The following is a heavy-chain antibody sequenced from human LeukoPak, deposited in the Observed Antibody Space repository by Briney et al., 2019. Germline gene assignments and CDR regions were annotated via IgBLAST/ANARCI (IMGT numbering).Heavy chain of an antibody. CDR1: GYTLTQLV. CDR2: FDPENGEM. D-gene: IGHD3-22*01. V-gene: IGHV1-24*01. Sequence: GASVKVSCKVSGYTLTQLVIHWVRQAPGEGLEWMGGFDPENGEMIYAQKFQGRVTMSEDTSTDTAYMDLSSLRSEDTAIYYCATESSFDSNFYPYFWGQGTLVTVSS. J-gene: IGHJ4*02. CDR3: ATESSFDSNFYPYF.